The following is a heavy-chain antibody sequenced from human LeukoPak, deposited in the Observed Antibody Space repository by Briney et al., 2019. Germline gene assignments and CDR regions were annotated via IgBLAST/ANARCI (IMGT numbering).Heavy chain of an antibody. J-gene: IGHJ4*02. CDR3: AKDRAQQLVLDF. CDR2: IGGSTDFT. Sequence: PGGSLRLSCAASGFTFSSYAMSWVRQAPGKGLEWVSAIGGSTDFTYYAEYVKGRFTISRDNSKKTLYLQMNSLRAEDTAVYYCAKDRAQQLVLDFWGQGTLVTVSS. V-gene: IGHV3-23*01. CDR1: GFTFSSYA. D-gene: IGHD6-13*01.